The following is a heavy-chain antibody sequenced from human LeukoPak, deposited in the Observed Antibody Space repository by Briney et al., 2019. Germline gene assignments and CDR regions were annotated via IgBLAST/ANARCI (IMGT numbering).Heavy chain of an antibody. V-gene: IGHV1-18*01. CDR3: ARVGLWSGELLPPPAYYDAFDI. Sequence: ASVKVSCKASGYTFTSYGISWVRQAPGQGLEWMGWVSAYNGNTNYAQKLQGRVNITTDTSTSTVYTELRSLRSDDTAVYYCARVGLWSGELLPPPAYYDAFDIWGQGTMVTVSS. CDR2: VSAYNGNT. J-gene: IGHJ3*02. D-gene: IGHD3-10*01. CDR1: GYTFTSYG.